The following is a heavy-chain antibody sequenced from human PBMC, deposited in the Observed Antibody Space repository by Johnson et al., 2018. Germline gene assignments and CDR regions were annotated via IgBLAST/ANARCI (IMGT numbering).Heavy chain of an antibody. CDR2: IWYDGGNK. D-gene: IGHD3-16*01. Sequence: QERLREAGGGVVQAGRSLRISCAASGFTFSNSGIHWVRQAPGKGLEWVGVIWYDGGNKSYGDALKGRFTISRDNSKNTLYLQMNSLTAEDKAVYYCARNYALDVWGQGTTVTVSS. J-gene: IGHJ6*02. CDR1: GFTFSNSG. V-gene: IGHV3-33*01. CDR3: ARNYALDV.